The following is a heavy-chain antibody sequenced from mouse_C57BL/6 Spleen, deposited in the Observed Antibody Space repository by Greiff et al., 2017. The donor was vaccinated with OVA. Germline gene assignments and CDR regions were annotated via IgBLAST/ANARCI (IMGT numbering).Heavy chain of an antibody. Sequence: QVTLKESGPGILQPSQTLSLTCSFSGFSLSTFGMGVGWIRQPSGKGLEWLAHIWWDDDKYYNPALKRRLTISKATSKNQVFLKIANVDTADTATYYCARIPPIYGSSHWYFDVWGTGTTVTVSS. J-gene: IGHJ1*03. D-gene: IGHD1-1*01. CDR2: IWWDDDK. V-gene: IGHV8-8*01. CDR1: GFSLSTFGMG. CDR3: ARIPPIYGSSHWYFDV.